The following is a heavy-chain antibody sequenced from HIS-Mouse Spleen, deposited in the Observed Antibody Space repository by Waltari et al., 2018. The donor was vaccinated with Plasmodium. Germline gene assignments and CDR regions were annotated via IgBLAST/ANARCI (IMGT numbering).Heavy chain of an antibody. CDR3: ARVKYYDFWSGYPDY. J-gene: IGHJ4*02. D-gene: IGHD3-3*01. CDR2: ISSNGGRT. V-gene: IGHV3-64*01. CDR1: GFTFSSYA. Sequence: EVQLVESGGGLVQPGGSLRLSCAASGFTFSSYAMHWVRQAPGKGLEYVSAISSNGGRTYYANSWKGRFTISRDNSKNTLYLQMGSLRAEDMAVYYCARVKYYDFWSGYPDYWGQGTLVTVSS.